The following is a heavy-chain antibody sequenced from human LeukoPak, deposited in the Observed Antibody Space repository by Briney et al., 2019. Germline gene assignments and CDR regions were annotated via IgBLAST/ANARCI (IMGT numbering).Heavy chain of an antibody. J-gene: IGHJ6*02. CDR2: IDPSDSYT. CDR1: GYSFTSYW. CDR3: ASGYSYGYAYGMDV. D-gene: IGHD5-18*01. Sequence: GESLKTSCKGSGYSFTSYWISWVRQMPGKGLEWMGRIDPSDSYTNYSPSFQGHVTISADKSISTAYLQWSSLKASDTAMYYCASGYSYGYAYGMDVWGRGTTVTVSS. V-gene: IGHV5-10-1*01.